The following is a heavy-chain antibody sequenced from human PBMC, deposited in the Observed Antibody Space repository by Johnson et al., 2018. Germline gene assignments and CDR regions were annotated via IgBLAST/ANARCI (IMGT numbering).Heavy chain of an antibody. CDR1: GFTFSSYS. V-gene: IGHV3-21*01. Sequence: VQLVESGGGLVKPGGSLRLSCAASGFTFSSYSMNWVRQAPGKGLEWVSSISYSNSFVYYTDSVKGRFTLSRDNAKNSLYLQMNSLRADDTAVYYCARGDAFDIWGQGTMVTVSS. CDR2: ISYSNSFV. CDR3: ARGDAFDI. J-gene: IGHJ3*02.